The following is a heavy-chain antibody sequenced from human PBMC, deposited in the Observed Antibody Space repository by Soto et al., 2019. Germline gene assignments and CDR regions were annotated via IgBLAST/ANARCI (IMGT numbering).Heavy chain of an antibody. CDR1: GGTFSSYA. Sequence: SVKVSCKASGGTFSSYAISWVRQAPGQGLEWMGGIIPIFGTANYAQKFQGRVTITADESTSTAYMELSSLRSEDTAVYYCASDIGYCTNGVCPFDYWGQGTLVTVSS. CDR2: IIPIFGTA. V-gene: IGHV1-69*13. J-gene: IGHJ4*02. D-gene: IGHD2-8*01. CDR3: ASDIGYCTNGVCPFDY.